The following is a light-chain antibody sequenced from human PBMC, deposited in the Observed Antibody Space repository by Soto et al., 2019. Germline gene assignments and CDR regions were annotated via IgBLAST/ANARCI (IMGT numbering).Light chain of an antibody. CDR1: QTISNT. J-gene: IGKJ4*01. CDR3: QHYNNWLAT. Sequence: EVVMTQSPATLSVSPGDRVSLSCRANQTISNTLAWYQQKPGQAPRLLIYAASTRATGVSARFSGSGSGTAFTLTISSLQSEDFTIYYCQHYNNWLATFGGGTKVDIK. CDR2: AAS. V-gene: IGKV3-15*01.